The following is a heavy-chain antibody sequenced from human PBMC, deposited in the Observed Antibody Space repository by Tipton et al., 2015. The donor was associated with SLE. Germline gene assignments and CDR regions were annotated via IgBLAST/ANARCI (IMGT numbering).Heavy chain of an antibody. CDR2: ISYSGNT. CDR1: GTSISGYY. CDR3: ARDSPGDFDWFDAFDI. Sequence: TLSLTCTVSGTSISGYYWNWIRQSPGRGLEWVGYISYSGNTNYNPSLKRRVTISVDTSKDQFSLKLSSVTTADTAVYYCARDSPGDFDWFDAFDIWGQGTMVTVSS. J-gene: IGHJ3*02. D-gene: IGHD3-9*01. V-gene: IGHV4-59*01.